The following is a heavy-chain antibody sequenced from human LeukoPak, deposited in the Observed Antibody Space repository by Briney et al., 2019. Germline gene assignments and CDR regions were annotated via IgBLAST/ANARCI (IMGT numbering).Heavy chain of an antibody. J-gene: IGHJ4*02. CDR1: GFTFDDYA. V-gene: IGHV3-9*01. CDR3: ARDFYDSSSSTFDY. CDR2: ISWNSGSI. D-gene: IGHD6-13*01. Sequence: GGPLRLSCAASGFTFDDYAMHWVRQAPGKGLEWVSGISWNSGSIGYADSVKGRFTISRDNAKNSLYLQMNSLRAEDTAVYYCARDFYDSSSSTFDYWGQGTLVTVSS.